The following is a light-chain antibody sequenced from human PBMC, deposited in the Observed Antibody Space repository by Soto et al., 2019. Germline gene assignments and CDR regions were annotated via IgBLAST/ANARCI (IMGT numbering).Light chain of an antibody. V-gene: IGLV2-11*01. CDR3: CSYAGSYTWV. Sequence: QSVLTQPRSVSGSPGQSVTISCTGTSSDVGGYNYVSWYQQHPGKAPKLMIYDVSKRPSGVPDRFSGSKSGNTASLTISGLQAEDEADYYCCSYAGSYTWVFGGGTQADRP. CDR2: DVS. CDR1: SSDVGGYNY. J-gene: IGLJ3*02.